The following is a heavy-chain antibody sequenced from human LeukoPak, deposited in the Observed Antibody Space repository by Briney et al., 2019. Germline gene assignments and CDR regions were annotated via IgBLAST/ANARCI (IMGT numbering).Heavy chain of an antibody. J-gene: IGHJ3*02. CDR2: VSARGENT. V-gene: IGHV3-23*01. CDR3: AREKGVARSSGWHAFDI. Sequence: GGSLRLSCAASGFTFSSHAMSWARQAPGKGLEWVSAVSARGENTYYAGSVKGRFTISRDNSRNTLYLQMNSLRAEDTAVYFCAREKGVARSSGWHAFDIWGQGALVTVS. CDR1: GFTFSSHA. D-gene: IGHD6-19*01.